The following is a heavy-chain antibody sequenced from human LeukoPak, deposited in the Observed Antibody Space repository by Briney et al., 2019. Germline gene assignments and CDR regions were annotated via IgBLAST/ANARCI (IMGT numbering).Heavy chain of an antibody. V-gene: IGHV1-69*05. Sequence: GASVKVSCKASGGTFSSYAISWVRQAPGQGLEWMGGIIPIFGTANYAQKFQGRVTITTDESTSTAYMELSSLRSEDTAAYYCARGGGSYFQTDYYFDYWGQGTLVTVSS. CDR2: IIPIFGTA. CDR1: GGTFSSYA. D-gene: IGHD1-26*01. CDR3: ARGGGSYFQTDYYFDY. J-gene: IGHJ4*02.